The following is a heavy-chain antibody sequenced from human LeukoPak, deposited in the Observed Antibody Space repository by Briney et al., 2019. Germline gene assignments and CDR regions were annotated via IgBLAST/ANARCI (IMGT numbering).Heavy chain of an antibody. CDR1: GGSISSGGYS. Sequence: SQTLSLTCAVSGGSISSGGYSWSWIRQPPGKGLEWIGYIYHSGSTYYNPSLKSRVTISVDRSKNQFSLKLSSVTAADTAVYYCARAAAGILTLYYFDYWGQGTLVTVSS. V-gene: IGHV4-30-2*01. J-gene: IGHJ4*02. D-gene: IGHD6-13*01. CDR2: IYHSGST. CDR3: ARAAAGILTLYYFDY.